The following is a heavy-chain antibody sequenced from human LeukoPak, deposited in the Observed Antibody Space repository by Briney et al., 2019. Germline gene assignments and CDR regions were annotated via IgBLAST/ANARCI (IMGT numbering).Heavy chain of an antibody. Sequence: GGSLRLSCAASGFTFSSYEMNWVRQAPGKGLEWVSYISSSGSTIYYADSVKGRFTISRDNAKNSLYLEMNSLRAEDTAVYYCMRWSHDSGYYYMDVWGKGTTVTVSS. V-gene: IGHV3-48*03. J-gene: IGHJ6*03. D-gene: IGHD3-3*01. CDR1: GFTFSSYE. CDR3: MRWSHDSGYYYMDV. CDR2: ISSSGSTI.